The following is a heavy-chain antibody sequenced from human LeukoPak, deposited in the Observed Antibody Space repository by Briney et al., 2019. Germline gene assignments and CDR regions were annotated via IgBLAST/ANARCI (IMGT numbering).Heavy chain of an antibody. CDR1: GGSISSYY. V-gene: IGHV4-34*01. CDR2: INHSGST. Sequence: KPSETLSLTCTVSGGSISSYYWSWIRQPPGKGLEWIGEINHSGSTNYNPSLKSRVTISVDTSKNQFSLKLSSVTAADTAVYYCASQRKCSSTSCYKRFDYWGQGTLVTVSS. CDR3: ASQRKCSSTSCYKRFDY. D-gene: IGHD2-2*02. J-gene: IGHJ4*02.